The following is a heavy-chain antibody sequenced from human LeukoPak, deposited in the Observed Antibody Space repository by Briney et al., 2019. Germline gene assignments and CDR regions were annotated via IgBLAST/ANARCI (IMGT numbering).Heavy chain of an antibody. Sequence: SETLSLTCTVSGGSISSYYWSWIRQPPGKGLEWIGYIYYSGSTNYNPSLKSRVTISVDTSKNQFSLKLSSVTAADTAVYYCARGGVWQYCYDSSGYSLFDYWGQGTLATVSS. CDR3: ARGGVWQYCYDSSGYSLFDY. V-gene: IGHV4-59*01. CDR2: IYYSGST. D-gene: IGHD3-22*01. J-gene: IGHJ4*02. CDR1: GGSISSYY.